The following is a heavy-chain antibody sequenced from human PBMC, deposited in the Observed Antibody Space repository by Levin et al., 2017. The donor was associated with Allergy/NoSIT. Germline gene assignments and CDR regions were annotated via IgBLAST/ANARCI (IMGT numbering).Heavy chain of an antibody. D-gene: IGHD2-21*02. J-gene: IGHJ4*02. V-gene: IGHV3-53*01. CDR2: LYSGGTT. Sequence: GESLKISCAASGFTVSGTSMTWVRQAPGKGLEWVSVLYSGGTTYYADSVKGRFTISRDSSKNTLYLQMNSLRAEDTAVYYCATDSYCGGDCRRGGDYWGQGTLVTVSS. CDR3: ATDSYCGGDCRRGGDY. CDR1: GFTVSGTS.